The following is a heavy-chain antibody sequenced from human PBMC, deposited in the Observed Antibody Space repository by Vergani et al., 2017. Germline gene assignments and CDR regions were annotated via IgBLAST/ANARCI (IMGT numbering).Heavy chain of an antibody. CDR2: IYYSGST. Sequence: QVQLQESGPGLVKPSETLSLTCTVSGGSISSYYWSWIRQPPGKGLEWIGYIYYSGSTNFNPSLKSRLTISVDTSKNQFSLKLSSVTAADTAVYYGARARFTKYQLPGYFDSWGQGTLVTVSS. V-gene: IGHV4-59*01. J-gene: IGHJ4*02. CDR3: ARARFTKYQLPGYFDS. CDR1: GGSISSYY. D-gene: IGHD2-2*01.